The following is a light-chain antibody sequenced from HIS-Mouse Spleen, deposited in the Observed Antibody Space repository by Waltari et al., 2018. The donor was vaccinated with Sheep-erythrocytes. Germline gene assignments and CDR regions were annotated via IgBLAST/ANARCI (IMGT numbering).Light chain of an antibody. Sequence: QSALTQPRSVSGSPGQSVTISCTGTSSDVGVYNYVSWYQQHPGKAPKLLIDDVSKRPSGVPDRFSGSKSGNTASLTISGLQAEDEADYYCCSYAGSYTVVFGGGTKLTVL. CDR1: SSDVGVYNY. CDR3: CSYAGSYTVV. J-gene: IGLJ2*01. CDR2: DVS. V-gene: IGLV2-11*01.